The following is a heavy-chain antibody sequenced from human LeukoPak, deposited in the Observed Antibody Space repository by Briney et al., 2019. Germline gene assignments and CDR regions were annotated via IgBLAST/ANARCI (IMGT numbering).Heavy chain of an antibody. J-gene: IGHJ3*02. D-gene: IGHD6-13*01. CDR3: AKDVSWGIADAFDI. V-gene: IGHV3-23*01. Sequence: GGSLRLSCAASGFTFHYYAMNWVRQAPGKGLEWVSAISSSSDNTCYAGSVKGRFTISRDNAKTTLYLQMNSLRADDTAVYYCAKDVSWGIADAFDIWGQGTMVTVSS. CDR1: GFTFHYYA. CDR2: ISSSSDNT.